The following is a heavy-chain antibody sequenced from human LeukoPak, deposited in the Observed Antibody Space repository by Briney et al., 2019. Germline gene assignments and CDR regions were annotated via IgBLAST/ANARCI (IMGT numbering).Heavy chain of an antibody. CDR2: IYGDGRT. V-gene: IGHV3-53*01. CDR1: GFSVSNNY. Sequence: GGSLRLSCVVSGFSVSNNYIIWVRQAPGNGLERVSVIYGDGRTTHSASVRGRFTISRDNSKNIVSLQMNNLRAEDTAVYYCARGRGLGVVSPYFDYWGQGTLVTVSS. CDR3: ARGRGLGVVSPYFDY. J-gene: IGHJ4*02. D-gene: IGHD3-3*01.